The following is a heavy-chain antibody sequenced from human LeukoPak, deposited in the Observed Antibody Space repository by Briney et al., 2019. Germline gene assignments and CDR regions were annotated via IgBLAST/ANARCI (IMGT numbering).Heavy chain of an antibody. CDR2: MYYSGAG. Sequence: SETLSLTCSVSGGSMTNNHYYWGWIRQSPGKGLEWIGSMYYSGAGYYNPSLKSRVTISLDMSKNQFSLRLTSLTAADTAVYYCAINRRGRPFAVWGNGTTVTVSS. V-gene: IGHV4-39*07. D-gene: IGHD1-14*01. J-gene: IGHJ6*04. CDR3: AINRRGRPFAV. CDR1: GGSMTNNHYY.